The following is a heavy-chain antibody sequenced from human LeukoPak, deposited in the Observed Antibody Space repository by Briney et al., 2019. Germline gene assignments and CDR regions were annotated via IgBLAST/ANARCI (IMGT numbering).Heavy chain of an antibody. J-gene: IGHJ5*02. CDR3: ARQYCYGSEPVFDP. CDR2: IYYSGST. CDR1: GGSISSYY. Sequence: SETLSLTCTVSGGSISSYYWSWIRQPPGKGLEWIGYIYYSGSTNYNPSLKSRVTISVDTSKNQFSLKLSSVTAADTAVYYCARQYCYGSEPVFDPWGQGTLVTVSS. D-gene: IGHD3-10*01. V-gene: IGHV4-59*08.